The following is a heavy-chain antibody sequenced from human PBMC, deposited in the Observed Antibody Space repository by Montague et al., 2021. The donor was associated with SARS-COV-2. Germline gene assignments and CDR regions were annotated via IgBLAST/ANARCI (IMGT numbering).Heavy chain of an antibody. J-gene: IGHJ5*02. CDR3: ARQKRRITIFGVVIPPVLPWFDP. Sequence: SETLSLTCTVSGGSISSSSYYWGWIRQPPGKGLEWIGSIYYSGSTYYNPSRKSRVTISVDTSKNQFSLKLSSVTAAGTAVYYCARQKRRITIFGVVIPPVLPWFDPWGQGTLVTVSS. D-gene: IGHD3-3*01. CDR1: GGSISSSSYY. V-gene: IGHV4-39*01. CDR2: IYYSGST.